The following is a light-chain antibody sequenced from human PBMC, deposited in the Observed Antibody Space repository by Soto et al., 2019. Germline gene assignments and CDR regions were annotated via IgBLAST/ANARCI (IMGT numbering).Light chain of an antibody. Sequence: EIVMTPSPATLSVSPGERATLSCRASQSVNSNLAWYQQKPGQAPRLLIYGASTRATGIPGRFSGSGSGTEFTLTISSLQSEDSALYYCQQYTTWPPLTFGGGTKVEI. CDR1: QSVNSN. J-gene: IGKJ4*01. V-gene: IGKV3-15*01. CDR2: GAS. CDR3: QQYTTWPPLT.